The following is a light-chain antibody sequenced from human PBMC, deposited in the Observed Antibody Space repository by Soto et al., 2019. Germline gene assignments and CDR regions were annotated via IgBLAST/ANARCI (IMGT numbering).Light chain of an antibody. V-gene: IGKV1-5*03. J-gene: IGKJ1*01. CDR1: QYIHNY. CDR3: QQSNNFPWT. Sequence: DIQMTQSPSTLSASVGDRVTITCRASQYIHNYLAWYQQKPGEAPKLLIYEAANLESGVPSRFSGSRTGKEFTLTVRSVQPDDFATYFWQQSNNFPWTFGQGTRVEI. CDR2: EAA.